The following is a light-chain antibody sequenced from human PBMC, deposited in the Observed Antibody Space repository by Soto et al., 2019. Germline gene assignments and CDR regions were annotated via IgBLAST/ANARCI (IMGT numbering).Light chain of an antibody. J-gene: IGKJ5*01. CDR3: QQSYNIPRT. CDR1: QSASIN. CDR2: GAS. Sequence: EIVMTQSPATLSVSPGERANLSCRASQSASINLAWFQQKPGQAPRLLIYGASTRATGIPARFSGGGSGTEFTLTISSLQPEDFATYYCQQSYNIPRTFGQGTRLEIK. V-gene: IGKV3-15*01.